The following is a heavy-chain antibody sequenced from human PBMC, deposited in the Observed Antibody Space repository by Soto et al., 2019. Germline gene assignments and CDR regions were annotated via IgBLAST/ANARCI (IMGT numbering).Heavy chain of an antibody. CDR3: ARGRGYVYGSNFYGLDV. Sequence: LSLTWGVYRGSFSGFYWSWVRQTPGGGLEWIGEINHSGTANYNPSFQNRVTISVDKSTNNFSLKMTSVTAADAAVYYCARGRGYVYGSNFYGLDVWGQGTTVTVSS. CDR2: INHSGTA. J-gene: IGHJ6*02. D-gene: IGHD6-25*01. CDR1: RGSFSGFY. V-gene: IGHV4-34*01.